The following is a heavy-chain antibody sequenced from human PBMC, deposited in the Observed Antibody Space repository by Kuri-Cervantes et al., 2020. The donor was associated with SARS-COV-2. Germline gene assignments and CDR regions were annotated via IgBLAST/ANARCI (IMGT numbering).Heavy chain of an antibody. CDR2: FDPEDGET. Sequence: ASVKVSCKVSGYTLTELSMHWVRQAPGKGLEWMXGFDPEDGETIYAQKFQGRVTMTXDTSTDTAYMELSSLRSEDTAVYYCARAKGTLGFFDYWGQGTLVTVSS. D-gene: IGHD1-7*01. V-gene: IGHV1-24*01. J-gene: IGHJ4*02. CDR1: GYTLTELS. CDR3: ARAKGTLGFFDY.